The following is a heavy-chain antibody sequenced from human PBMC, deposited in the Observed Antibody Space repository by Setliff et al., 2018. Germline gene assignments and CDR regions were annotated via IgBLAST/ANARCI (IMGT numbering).Heavy chain of an antibody. Sequence: SETLSLTCAVYGGSFSGYYWSWIRQPPGKGLEWIGEINHSGSTNYNPSLKSRVTISVDTSKNQFSLKLSSVTAADTAVYYCARVGLGPGGYYYYMDVWGKGTTVTVS. CDR3: ARVGLGPGGYYYYMDV. V-gene: IGHV4-34*01. D-gene: IGHD6-19*01. J-gene: IGHJ6*03. CDR2: INHSGST. CDR1: GGSFSGYY.